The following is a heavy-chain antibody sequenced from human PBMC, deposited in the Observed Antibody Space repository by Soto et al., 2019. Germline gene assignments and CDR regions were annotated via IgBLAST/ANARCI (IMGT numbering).Heavy chain of an antibody. V-gene: IGHV3-23*01. CDR2: ISGSGGST. CDR1: GFTFSSYA. J-gene: IGHJ4*02. CDR3: AKGALIVVVTATVDY. Sequence: GGSLRLSCAASGFTFSSYAMSWVRQAPGKGLEWVSAISGSGGSTYYADSVKGRFTISRDNSKNTLYLQTNSLRAEDTAVYYCAKGALIVVVTATVDYWGQGTLVTVSS. D-gene: IGHD2-21*02.